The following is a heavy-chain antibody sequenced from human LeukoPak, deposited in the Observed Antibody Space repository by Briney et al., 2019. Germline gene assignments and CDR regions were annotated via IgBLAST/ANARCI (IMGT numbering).Heavy chain of an antibody. CDR1: GGSISSSSYY. CDR3: ARPSKYCSSTSCYYYFDY. Sequence: SETLSLTCTVSGGSISSSSYYWGWIRQPPGKGLEWIGSIYYSGSTYYNPSLKSRVTISVDTSKNQFSLKLSSVTAADTAVYYCARPSKYCSSTSCYYYFDYWGRGTLVTVSS. J-gene: IGHJ4*02. V-gene: IGHV4-39*01. CDR2: IYYSGST. D-gene: IGHD2-2*01.